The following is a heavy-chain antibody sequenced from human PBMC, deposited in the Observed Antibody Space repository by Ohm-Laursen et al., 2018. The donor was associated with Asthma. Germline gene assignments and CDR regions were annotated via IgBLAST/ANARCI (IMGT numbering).Heavy chain of an antibody. CDR2: ITSYSSTT. CDR1: GFAFSNIW. Sequence: SLRLSCAASGFAFSNIWMNWVRQAPGKGLEWVSYITSYSSTTYYADSVKGRFTISRDNAKNSLYLQMNSLRAQDTAVYYCAVRTTSAGFDVWGPGTLVTVSS. V-gene: IGHV3-48*01. J-gene: IGHJ5*02. D-gene: IGHD1-1*01. CDR3: AVRTTSAGFDV.